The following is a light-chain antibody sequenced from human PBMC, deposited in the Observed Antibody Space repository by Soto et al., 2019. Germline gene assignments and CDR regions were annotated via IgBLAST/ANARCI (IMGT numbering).Light chain of an antibody. Sequence: DIEMTQSPSTLSASVGDRVTITCRASQDISRWLAWYQQKPGKPPKLLIYDASGLDSGVPSRFSGSGFGTEFTLTITGLQPEDFATFYRQQYDTFPWTFGQGTNVDFK. CDR1: QDISRW. CDR3: QQYDTFPWT. CDR2: DAS. V-gene: IGKV1-5*01. J-gene: IGKJ1*01.